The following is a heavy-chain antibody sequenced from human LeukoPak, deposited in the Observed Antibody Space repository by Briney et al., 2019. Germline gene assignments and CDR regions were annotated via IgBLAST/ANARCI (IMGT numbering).Heavy chain of an antibody. CDR2: IIPIFGTA. D-gene: IGHD6-6*01. Sequence: ASVKVSCKASGGTFSSYAISWVRQAPGQGLEWMGGIIPIFGTANYAQKFQGRVTITADESTSTAYKELSSLRSEDTAVYYCARGEYSSSAPFDYWGQGTLVTVSS. CDR3: ARGEYSSSAPFDY. J-gene: IGHJ4*02. V-gene: IGHV1-69*13. CDR1: GGTFSSYA.